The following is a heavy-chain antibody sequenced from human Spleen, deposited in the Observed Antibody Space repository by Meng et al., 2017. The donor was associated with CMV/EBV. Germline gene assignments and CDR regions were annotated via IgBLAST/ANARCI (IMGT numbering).Heavy chain of an antibody. CDR1: GGSFSGYY. Sequence: GSLRLSCAVYGGSFSGYYWSWIRQPPGKGLEWIGEINHSGSTNYNPSLKSRVTISVDTSKNQFSLKLSSVTAADTAVYYCAREGSGSSRFGYYGMDVWGQGTTVTVSS. CDR3: AREGSGSSRFGYYGMDV. D-gene: IGHD6-25*01. V-gene: IGHV4-34*01. CDR2: INHSGST. J-gene: IGHJ6*02.